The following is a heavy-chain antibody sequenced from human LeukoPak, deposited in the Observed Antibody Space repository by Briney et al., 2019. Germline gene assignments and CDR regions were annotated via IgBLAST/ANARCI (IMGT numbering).Heavy chain of an antibody. CDR2: IYTSGST. V-gene: IGHV4-61*02. Sequence: PSETLSLTCTVSGGSISSGSYYWSWIRQPAGKGLEWIGRIYTSGSTNYNPSLKSRVTMSVDTSKNQFSLKLSSVTAADTAVYYCARMRLGYCSSTSCLDAFDIWGQGTMVTVSS. D-gene: IGHD2-2*01. CDR3: ARMRLGYCSSTSCLDAFDI. CDR1: GGSISSGSYY. J-gene: IGHJ3*02.